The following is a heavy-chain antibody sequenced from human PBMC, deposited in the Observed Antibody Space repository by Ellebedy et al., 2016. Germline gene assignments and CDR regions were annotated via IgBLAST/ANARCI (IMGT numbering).Heavy chain of an antibody. D-gene: IGHD3-10*01. CDR2: VSESGDKT. CDR3: TKDKVWFGDCFDS. Sequence: GGSLRLSCAASGFSFSSYAMNWVRQAPGKGPEWVSVVSESGDKTDYAAAVKGRFTISRDNAKNTLYLQITSLRAEDTAVYYCTKDKVWFGDCFDSWGQGTLVTVSS. V-gene: IGHV3-23*01. J-gene: IGHJ4*02. CDR1: GFSFSSYA.